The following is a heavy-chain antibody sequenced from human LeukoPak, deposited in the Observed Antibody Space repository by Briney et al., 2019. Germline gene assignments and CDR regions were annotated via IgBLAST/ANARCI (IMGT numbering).Heavy chain of an antibody. CDR3: ARAMSIAARLQTIFDY. CDR2: LFYTGSAYYNPSLSGSA. Sequence: SETLSLTCTVSGGSISSSNYYWGWIRQSPGKGLEWIGSLFYTGSAYYNPSLSGSAYYNPSLKSRVTISVDTSKNQFSLNLTSVTAADTAVYYCARAMSIAARLQTIFDYWGQGTLVTVSP. J-gene: IGHJ4*02. CDR1: GGSISSSNYY. V-gene: IGHV4-39*07. D-gene: IGHD6-6*01.